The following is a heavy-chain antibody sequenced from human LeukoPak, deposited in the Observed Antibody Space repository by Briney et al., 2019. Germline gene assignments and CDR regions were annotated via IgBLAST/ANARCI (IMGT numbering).Heavy chain of an antibody. D-gene: IGHD3-9*01. V-gene: IGHV4-4*07. CDR1: GGSISSYY. CDR2: IYTSGST. Sequence: PSETLSPTCTVSGGSISSYYWSWIRQPAGKGLEWIGRIYTSGSTNYNPSLKSRVTMSVDTSKNQFSLKLSSVTAADTAVYYCASLLGDILTGYYFDYWGQGTLVTVSS. J-gene: IGHJ4*02. CDR3: ASLLGDILTGYYFDY.